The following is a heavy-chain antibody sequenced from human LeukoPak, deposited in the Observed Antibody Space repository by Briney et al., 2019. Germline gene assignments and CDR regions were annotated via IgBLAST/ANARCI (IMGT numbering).Heavy chain of an antibody. D-gene: IGHD1-26*01. CDR3: ARVGMELPQREDAFDI. J-gene: IGHJ3*02. V-gene: IGHV4-4*07. Sequence: SETLSLTCTVSGGSISSYYWSWIRQPAGKGLEWIGRIYTSGSTNYNLSLKSRVTMSVDTSKNQFSLKLSSVTAADTAVYYCARVGMELPQREDAFDIWGQGTMVTVSS. CDR1: GGSISSYY. CDR2: IYTSGST.